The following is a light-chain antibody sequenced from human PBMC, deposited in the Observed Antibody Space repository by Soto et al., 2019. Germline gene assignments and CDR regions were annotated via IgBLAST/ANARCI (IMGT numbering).Light chain of an antibody. V-gene: IGKV3-15*01. J-gene: IGKJ1*01. CDR1: QSVSSN. Sequence: EIVMTQSPATLSVSPGERATLSCRASQSVSSNLACYQQKPGQAPRLLIYGASTRATGIPARFSGSGSGTEFTLTISSLQPEDFATYYCQQSYSMPWTFGQGTKVDIK. CDR2: GAS. CDR3: QQSYSMPWT.